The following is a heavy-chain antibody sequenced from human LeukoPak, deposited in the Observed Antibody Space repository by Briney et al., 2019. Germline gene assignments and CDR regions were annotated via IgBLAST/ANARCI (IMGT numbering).Heavy chain of an antibody. Sequence: GESLTLSCAASGFTFSSYSMNWVRQPPGKGLEWVAVISYDGSNKYYADSVKGRFTISRDNSKNTLYLQMNCLRAEDTAVYYCAKEAETHYEFWSGPITPPDYGGQGTLVTVPS. CDR1: GFTFSSYS. CDR3: AKEAETHYEFWSGPITPPDY. CDR2: ISYDGSNK. D-gene: IGHD3-3*01. J-gene: IGHJ4*02. V-gene: IGHV3-30*18.